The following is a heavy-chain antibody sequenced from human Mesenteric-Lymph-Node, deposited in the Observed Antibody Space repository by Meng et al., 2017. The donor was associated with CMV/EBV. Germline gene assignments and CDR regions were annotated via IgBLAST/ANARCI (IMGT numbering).Heavy chain of an antibody. CDR1: GSVSSCSYY. Sequence: GSVSSCSYYWSWIGQPPGKGLEGIGYIYYSGSTNYNPSLKSRVTISVDTSKNQFSLKLSSVAAADTAVYYCARDHIAAAGTGWFDPWGQGTLVTVSS. V-gene: IGHV4-61*01. CDR3: ARDHIAAAGTGWFDP. CDR2: IYYSGST. J-gene: IGHJ5*02. D-gene: IGHD6-13*01.